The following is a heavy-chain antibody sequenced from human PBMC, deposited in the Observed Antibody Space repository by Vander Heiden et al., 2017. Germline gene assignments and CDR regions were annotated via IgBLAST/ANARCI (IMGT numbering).Heavy chain of an antibody. J-gene: IGHJ4*02. V-gene: IGHV3-48*02. Sequence: EVQLVQSGGGLEQPGGSLRLSCGASGFPFSSYTMTWVRQTPGKGLEWISYISATGVTIYYSQSVEGRFTISRDNVKNSLYLQMNNLRDDDTGVYYCARDPKLYGAFGPYFDYWGQGVLVTVAS. CDR1: GFPFSSYT. D-gene: IGHD2-15*01. CDR3: ARDPKLYGAFGPYFDY. CDR2: ISATGVTI.